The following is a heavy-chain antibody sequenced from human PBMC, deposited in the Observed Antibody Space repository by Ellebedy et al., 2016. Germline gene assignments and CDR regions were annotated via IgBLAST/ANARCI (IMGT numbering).Heavy chain of an antibody. CDR2: INQDESGK. V-gene: IGHV3-7*01. Sequence: GESLKISXTTSGFSFSWYWMTWVRQAPGKGLEWVANINQDESGKYYVDSVKGRFTISRDNAKNSLYLQMNSLRAEDTAVYYCARDLEAAAGTSRCFDYWGQGTLVTVSS. D-gene: IGHD6-13*01. CDR1: GFSFSWYW. J-gene: IGHJ4*02. CDR3: ARDLEAAAGTSRCFDY.